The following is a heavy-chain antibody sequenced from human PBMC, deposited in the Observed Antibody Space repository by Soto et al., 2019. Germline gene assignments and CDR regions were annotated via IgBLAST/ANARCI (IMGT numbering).Heavy chain of an antibody. J-gene: IGHJ4*02. CDR1: GYTFTTYD. CDR2: MNPNSGTT. V-gene: IGHV1-8*01. CDR3: ARNKWETGDFDY. D-gene: IGHD1-26*01. Sequence: QVQLVQSGAEVRKPGASVKVSCKASGYTFTTYDINWMRQATGQGLEWVGWMNPNSGTTGYAQKFQGRVSMTRDTSMNTASMELSSLTYEDTAVYYCARNKWETGDFDYWGQGTLVTVSS.